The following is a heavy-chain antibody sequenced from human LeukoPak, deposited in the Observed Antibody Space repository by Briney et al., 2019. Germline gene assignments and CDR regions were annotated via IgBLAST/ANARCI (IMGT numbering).Heavy chain of an antibody. CDR2: ISYDGSNK. Sequence: GGSLRLSCAASGFTFRSHGMHWVRQAPGKGLEWVAVISYDGSNKYYADSVKGRFTISRDNSKNTLYLQMNSLRAEDTAVYYCAGETDYWGQGTLVTVSS. CDR3: AGETDY. J-gene: IGHJ4*02. CDR1: GFTFRSHG. V-gene: IGHV3-30*03.